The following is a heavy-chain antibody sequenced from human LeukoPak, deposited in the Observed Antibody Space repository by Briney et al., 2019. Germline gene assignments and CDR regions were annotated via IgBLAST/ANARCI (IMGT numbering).Heavy chain of an antibody. CDR2: MNHSGST. V-gene: IGHV4-34*01. Sequence: SETLSLTCAVYGGSFSGYYWSWIRQPPRTGQELIGEMNHSGSTNYNPSLTSRVTISVDTSKNQFSLTLSSVTAADTAVYYCARVVRGYSYVSWYFDYWGQGTLVTVSS. CDR3: ARVVRGYSYVSWYFDY. CDR1: GGSFSGYY. D-gene: IGHD5-18*01. J-gene: IGHJ4*02.